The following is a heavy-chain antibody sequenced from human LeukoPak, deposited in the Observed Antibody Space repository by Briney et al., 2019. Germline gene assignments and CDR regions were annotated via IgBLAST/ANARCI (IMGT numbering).Heavy chain of an antibody. Sequence: GGSLRLSCAASGFTFSSYAMSWVRQAPGKGLEWVSGVSGSGGSTYYADSVKGRFTISRDNSKDTLYLQMNSLRAEDTAVYYCAKDLDIVATITGNWGQGTLVTASS. V-gene: IGHV3-23*01. J-gene: IGHJ4*02. CDR3: AKDLDIVATITGN. CDR2: VSGSGGST. CDR1: GFTFSSYA. D-gene: IGHD5-12*01.